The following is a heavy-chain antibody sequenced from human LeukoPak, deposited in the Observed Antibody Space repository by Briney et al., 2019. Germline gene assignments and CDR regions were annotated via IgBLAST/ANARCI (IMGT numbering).Heavy chain of an antibody. J-gene: IGHJ3*02. V-gene: IGHV5-51*01. Sequence: GESLKISCKGSGYSFTSYWVAWVRQMPGKGLEWTGIIYPRDSDTRYSPSFQGQVTISADKSINTAYLQWSGLKASDTAVYYCARHVTTASAARGFDIWGQGTMVTVSS. D-gene: IGHD1-14*01. CDR2: IYPRDSDT. CDR3: ARHVTTASAARGFDI. CDR1: GYSFTSYW.